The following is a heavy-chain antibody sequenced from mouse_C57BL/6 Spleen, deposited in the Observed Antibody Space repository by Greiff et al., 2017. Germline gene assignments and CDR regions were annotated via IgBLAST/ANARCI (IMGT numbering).Heavy chain of an antibody. CDR1: GYAFSSSW. D-gene: IGHD2-2*01. CDR2: IYPGDGDT. V-gene: IGHV1-82*01. Sequence: VQLQQSGPELVKPGASVKISCKASGYAFSSSWMNWVKQRPGKGLEWIGRIYPGDGDTNYNGKFKGKATLTADKSSSTAYMQLSSLTSEDSAVYCCARGGGVTTHFDYWGQGTTLTVSS. CDR3: ARGGGVTTHFDY. J-gene: IGHJ2*01.